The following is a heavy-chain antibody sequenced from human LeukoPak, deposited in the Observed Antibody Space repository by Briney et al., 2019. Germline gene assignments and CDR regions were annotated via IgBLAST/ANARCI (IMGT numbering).Heavy chain of an antibody. CDR1: GFTFSSYA. V-gene: IGHV3-30*04. CDR2: ISKDGNNK. Sequence: PGGSLRLSCAASGFTFSSYAMHWVRQAPGKGLEWVAVISKDGNNKYFADSVKGRFTISRDNAKNSVYLQMNSLRVEDTAVYYCARDLSHWGQGTLVTVSS. CDR3: ARDLSH. J-gene: IGHJ4*02.